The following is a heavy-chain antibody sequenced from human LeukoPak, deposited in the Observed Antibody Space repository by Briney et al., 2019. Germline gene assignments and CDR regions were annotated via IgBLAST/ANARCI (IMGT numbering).Heavy chain of an antibody. CDR3: ARDFCSGGSCYSVADY. Sequence: GGSLRLSCGASGFTLSNYAMSWVRQAPGKGLVWVSRINSDGSSTSYADSVKGRFTISRDNAKNTLYLQMNSLRAEDTAVYYCARDFCSGGSCYSVADYWGQGTLVTVSS. V-gene: IGHV3-74*01. J-gene: IGHJ4*02. D-gene: IGHD2-15*01. CDR1: GFTLSNYA. CDR2: INSDGSST.